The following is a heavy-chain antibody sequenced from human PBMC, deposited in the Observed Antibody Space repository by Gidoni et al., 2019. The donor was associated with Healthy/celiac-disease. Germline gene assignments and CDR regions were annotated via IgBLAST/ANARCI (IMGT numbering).Heavy chain of an antibody. D-gene: IGHD3-16*01. CDR3: AKEAFGGDHFDY. V-gene: IGHV3-9*01. CDR2: ISWNSGSI. Sequence: EVQLVESGGGLVQPGRSLRLSCAASGFTFDDYAMHWVRQAPGKGLEWVSGISWNSGSIGYADSVKGRFTISRDNAKNSLYLQMNSLRAEDTALYYCAKEAFGGDHFDYWGQGTLVTVSS. CDR1: GFTFDDYA. J-gene: IGHJ4*02.